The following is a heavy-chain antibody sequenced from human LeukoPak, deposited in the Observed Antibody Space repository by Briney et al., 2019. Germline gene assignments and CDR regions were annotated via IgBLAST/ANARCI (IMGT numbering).Heavy chain of an antibody. CDR2: IYHSGST. CDR1: GGSISSGGYS. V-gene: IGHV4-30-2*01. Sequence: SQTLSLTCAVSGGSISSGGYSWSWIRQPPGKGLEWIGYIYHSGSTYYNPSLKSRVTISVDRSKNQFSLKLSSVTAADTAVYYCAIAPIYSSSADYYYYYMDVWGKGTTVTVSS. D-gene: IGHD6-6*01. J-gene: IGHJ6*03. CDR3: AIAPIYSSSADYYYYYMDV.